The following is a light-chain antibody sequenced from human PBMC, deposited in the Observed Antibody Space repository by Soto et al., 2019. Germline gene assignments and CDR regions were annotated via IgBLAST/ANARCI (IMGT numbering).Light chain of an antibody. CDR3: QQYGGVPYT. V-gene: IGKV3-20*01. Sequence: EIVLTQSPGILSLSPGQRATLSCRASESISRDYLAWYQQRLGQAPRLLIYGASSGATGIPDRFSGSGSGTDFTLTISRLEPEDFAIYYCQQYGGVPYTFGQGTKLEIK. CDR1: ESISRDY. CDR2: GAS. J-gene: IGKJ2*01.